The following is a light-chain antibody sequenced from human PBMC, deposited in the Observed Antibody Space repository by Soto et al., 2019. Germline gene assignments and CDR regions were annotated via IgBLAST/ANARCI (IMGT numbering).Light chain of an antibody. Sequence: EIVMTQSPATLSVSPGERATLSCRASQSVSSNLAWYQQKPGQAPRLLIYGASTRATGIPARFSGSGSGTEFTLTLSSLQSEDFAVYYCQQYNNRRTFGQGTKVDIK. CDR2: GAS. CDR1: QSVSSN. CDR3: QQYNNRRT. V-gene: IGKV3-15*01. J-gene: IGKJ1*01.